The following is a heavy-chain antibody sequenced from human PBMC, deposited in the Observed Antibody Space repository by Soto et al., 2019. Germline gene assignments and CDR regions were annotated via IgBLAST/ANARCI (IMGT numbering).Heavy chain of an antibody. CDR1: GYTFTSYY. Sequence: QVQLVQSGAEVKKPGASVKVSCKASGYTFTSYYMHWVRQAPGQGLEWMGIINPSGGSTSYAPKFQGRVTMTRDTSTSTVYMELSSLSSEDTAVYYCVLTWFGEFYFDYWGQGTLVTVSS. J-gene: IGHJ4*02. D-gene: IGHD3-10*01. CDR3: VLTWFGEFYFDY. CDR2: INPSGGST. V-gene: IGHV1-46*01.